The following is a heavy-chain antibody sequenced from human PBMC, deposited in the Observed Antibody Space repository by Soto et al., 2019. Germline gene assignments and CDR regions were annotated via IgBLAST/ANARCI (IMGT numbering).Heavy chain of an antibody. D-gene: IGHD3-22*01. J-gene: IGHJ6*02. CDR3: ARSKVAYYYDSSGYYPASGGMDV. CDR2: IIPIFGTA. V-gene: IGHV1-69*13. CDR1: GGTFSSYA. Sequence: SVKVSCKASGGTFSSYAISWVRQAPGQGLEWMGGIIPIFGTANYAQKFQGRVTITADESTSTAYMELSSLRSEDTAVYYCARSKVAYYYDSSGYYPASGGMDVWGQGTTVTVSS.